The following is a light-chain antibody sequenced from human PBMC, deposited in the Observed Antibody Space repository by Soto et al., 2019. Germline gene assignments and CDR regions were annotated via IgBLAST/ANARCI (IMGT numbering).Light chain of an antibody. CDR3: LLYYSGARV. V-gene: IGLV7-46*01. Sequence: QAVVTQEPSLTVSPGGTVTLTCGSSTGTLTSGHFPYWFQQKPGQAPRALIFDTSNKHSWTPARFSGSLLGGKAALTLSGAQPEDEAHYYCLLYYSGARVFGGGT. J-gene: IGLJ2*01. CDR1: TGTLTSGHF. CDR2: DTS.